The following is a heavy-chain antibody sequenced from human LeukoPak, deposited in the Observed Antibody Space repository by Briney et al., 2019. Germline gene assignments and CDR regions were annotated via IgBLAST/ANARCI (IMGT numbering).Heavy chain of an antibody. CDR3: ARGLFYYDSSGYYYYYYYMDV. J-gene: IGHJ6*03. CDR2: IIPIFGTA. D-gene: IGHD3-22*01. CDR1: GGTFSSYA. V-gene: IGHV1-69*01. Sequence: GSSVKVSCKASGGTFSSYAISWVRQAPGQGLEWIGGIIPIFGTANYAQKFQGRVTITADESTSTAYMELSSLRSEDTAVYYCARGLFYYDSSGYYYYYYYMDVWGKGTTVTVSS.